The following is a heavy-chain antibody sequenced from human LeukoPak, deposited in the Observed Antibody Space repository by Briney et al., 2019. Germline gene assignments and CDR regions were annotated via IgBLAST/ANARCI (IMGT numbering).Heavy chain of an antibody. CDR1: GGSISSYY. Sequence: NPSETLSLTCTVSGGSISSYYWSWIRQPAGKGLEWIGRIYTSGSTNYNPSLKSRVTMSVDTSKNQFSLKLSSVAAADTAVYYCARDDGDQVPAGGEADFDYWGQGTLVTVSS. CDR3: ARDDGDQVPAGGEADFDY. CDR2: IYTSGST. J-gene: IGHJ4*02. D-gene: IGHD2-2*01. V-gene: IGHV4-4*07.